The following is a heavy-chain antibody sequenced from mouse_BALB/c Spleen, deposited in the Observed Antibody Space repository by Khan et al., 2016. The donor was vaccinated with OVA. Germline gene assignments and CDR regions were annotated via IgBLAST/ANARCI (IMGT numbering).Heavy chain of an antibody. Sequence: VELVESGPGLVAPSQNLSITCTVSGFSLSDYGVSWIRQPPGKGLEWLGVIWGGGSTYYNSVLKSRLSISKDNSKSQVFLKMSSLQSDDTAMFYCAIGVWSYYYTMDYWGQGISVTVSS. D-gene: IGHD3-3*01. CDR3: AIGVWSYYYTMDY. CDR1: GFSLSDYG. CDR2: IWGGGST. J-gene: IGHJ4*01. V-gene: IGHV2-6-5*01.